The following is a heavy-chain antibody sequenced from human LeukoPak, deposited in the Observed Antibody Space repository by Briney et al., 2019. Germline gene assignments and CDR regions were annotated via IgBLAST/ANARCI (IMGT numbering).Heavy chain of an antibody. D-gene: IGHD3-3*01. V-gene: IGHV3-21*01. CDR1: GFTFSSYS. CDR3: ARDRPTGASRLFVVQ. Sequence: GGSLRLSCAASGFTFSSYSMTWVRQAPGKGLEWVSSMSSGGRYIYYADSVRGRFTISRDNAKNSLYLLMNSLRVEDTAVYYCARDRPTGASRLFVVQWGQGSLVTVSS. J-gene: IGHJ1*01. CDR2: MSSGGRYI.